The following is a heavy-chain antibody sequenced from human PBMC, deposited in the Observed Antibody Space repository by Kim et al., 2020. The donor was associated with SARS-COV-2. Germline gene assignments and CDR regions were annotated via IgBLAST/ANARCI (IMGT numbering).Heavy chain of an antibody. CDR3: ARGGPLNYYDSSGYADAFDI. J-gene: IGHJ3*02. V-gene: IGHV4-59*13. D-gene: IGHD3-22*01. Sequence: SETLSLTCTVSGGSISSYYWSWIRQPPGKGLEWIGYIYYSGSTNYNPSLKSRVTISVDTSKNQFSLKLSSVTAADTAVYYCARGGPLNYYDSSGYADAFDIWGQGTMVTVSS. CDR2: IYYSGST. CDR1: GGSISSYY.